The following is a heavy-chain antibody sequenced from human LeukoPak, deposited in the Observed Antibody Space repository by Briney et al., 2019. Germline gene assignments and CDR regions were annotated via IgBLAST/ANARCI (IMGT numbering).Heavy chain of an antibody. J-gene: IGHJ4*02. CDR3: ARGVDYYGV. CDR2: INHSGGT. Sequence: SETLSLTCTVSGGSITSDDYHWTWIRQPPGKGLEWIGEINHSGGTNYNPSLKSRVTISVDTSKKQFSLNLSSVTAADTAVYYCARGVDYYGVWGQGTLVTVSS. D-gene: IGHD3-10*01. V-gene: IGHV4-34*01. CDR1: GGSITSDDYH.